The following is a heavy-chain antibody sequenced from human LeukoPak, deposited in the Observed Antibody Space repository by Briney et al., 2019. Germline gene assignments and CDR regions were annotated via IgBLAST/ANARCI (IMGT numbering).Heavy chain of an antibody. V-gene: IGHV3-21*01. Sequence: PGGSLRLSCAASGFTFTSYSMNWVRQAPGKGLEWVSSISSTSTYIYYTDSVKGRFTISRDNAKNSLYLQMNSLRAEDTAVYCCARDFRVRGAFDIWGQGTMVTVSS. D-gene: IGHD3-10*01. CDR1: GFTFTSYS. CDR2: ISSTSTYI. CDR3: ARDFRVRGAFDI. J-gene: IGHJ3*02.